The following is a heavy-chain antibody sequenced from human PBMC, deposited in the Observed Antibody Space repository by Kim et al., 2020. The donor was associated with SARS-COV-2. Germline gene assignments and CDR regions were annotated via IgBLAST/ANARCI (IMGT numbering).Heavy chain of an antibody. Sequence: SETLSLTCTVSGGSISSGGYYWSWIRQHPGKGLEWIGYIYYSGSTYYNPSLKSRFTISVDTSKNQFSLKLSSVTAADTAVYYCARGQGLITMIVVVVGAFDYGGQGTLVPVSS. CDR2: IYYSGST. V-gene: IGHV4-31*03. CDR1: GGSISSGGYY. J-gene: IGHJ4*02. CDR3: ARGQGLITMIVVVVGAFDY. D-gene: IGHD3-22*01.